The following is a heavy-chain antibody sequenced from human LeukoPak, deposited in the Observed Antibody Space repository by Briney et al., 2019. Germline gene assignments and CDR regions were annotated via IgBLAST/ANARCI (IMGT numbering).Heavy chain of an antibody. CDR1: GGSITTTNF. Sequence: SETLSLTCGVSGGSITTTNFWSWVRQPPGEGLEWIGEVHLSGRTNYNPSLESRVTMSVDMSENHISLKLTSVTAADTAVYYCAREGGPYRPLDYSGQGTLVTVSS. V-gene: IGHV4-4*02. CDR2: VHLSGRT. CDR3: AREGGPYRPLDY. J-gene: IGHJ4*02.